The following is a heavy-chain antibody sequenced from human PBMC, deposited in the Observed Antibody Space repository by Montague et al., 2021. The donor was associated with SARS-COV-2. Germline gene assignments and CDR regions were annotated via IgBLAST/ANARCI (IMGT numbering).Heavy chain of an antibody. CDR3: ARLGDILTGYCNWFDP. CDR2: IYYSGST. Sequence: SETLSLTCTVSGGSISSSSYYWGWIRQPPGKGLEWIGSIYYSGSTYYNPSLKSRVTISVDTSKNQFSLKLSSVTAADTAVYYCARLGDILTGYCNWFDPWGQGTLVTVSS. D-gene: IGHD3-9*01. CDR1: GGSISSSSYY. J-gene: IGHJ5*02. V-gene: IGHV4-39*01.